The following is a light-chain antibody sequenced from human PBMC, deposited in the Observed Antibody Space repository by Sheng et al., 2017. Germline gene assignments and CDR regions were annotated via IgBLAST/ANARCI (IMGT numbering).Light chain of an antibody. Sequence: EIVLTQSPGTLSLSPGETATLSCWASQTVSNSYLAWYQQKRGQAPRLLIYGASIRATGIPDRFSGSGSGTDFTLTISRLEPEDFAVYYCQQRTNWPPELTFGGGTKVEIK. V-gene: IGKV3D-20*02. CDR1: QTVSNSY. CDR2: GAS. CDR3: QQRTNWPPELT. J-gene: IGKJ4*01.